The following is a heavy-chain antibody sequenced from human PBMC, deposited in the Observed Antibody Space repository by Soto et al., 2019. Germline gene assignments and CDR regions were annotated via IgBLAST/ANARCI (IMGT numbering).Heavy chain of an antibody. CDR3: ARIVAVTGTASALGY. CDR2: INSDGIST. V-gene: IGHV3-74*01. Sequence: WMHCVRQAPGQGLVWVSRINSDGISTSYADSVKGRFTISRDNARDTLYLQMNSLRAEDTALYYCARIVAVTGTASALGYWGQGTLVTVSS. D-gene: IGHD6-19*01. J-gene: IGHJ4*02. CDR1: W.